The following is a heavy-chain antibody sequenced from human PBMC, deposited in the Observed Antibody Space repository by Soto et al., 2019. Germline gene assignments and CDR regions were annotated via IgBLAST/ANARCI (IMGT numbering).Heavy chain of an antibody. V-gene: IGHV3-33*01. CDR3: ARDSLKGMDV. J-gene: IGHJ6*02. CDR1: GVTFSIYG. Sequence: QVQLVESGGGVVQPGRSLRLSCAASGVTFSIYGMHWVRQAPGKGLEWVADIWYDGSKKYYADSVKGPFTISRDNTHNTLYLQMNSLRAEDTAVYYCARDSLKGMDVWGQGTTVTVSS. CDR2: IWYDGSKK.